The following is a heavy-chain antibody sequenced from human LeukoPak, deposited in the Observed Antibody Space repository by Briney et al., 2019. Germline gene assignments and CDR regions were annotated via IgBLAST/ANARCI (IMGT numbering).Heavy chain of an antibody. Sequence: GGSLRLSCAASGFTFDDYGMSWVRHVPGKGLEWVSGINWNGSGAGYADSVKGRFTISRDNAKNSLYLQMNSLKAEDTALFYCARYLRKLYGRGGDYYFYMDVWGKGTTVTVFS. CDR3: ARYLRKLYGRGGDYYFYMDV. J-gene: IGHJ6*03. CDR1: GFTFDDYG. V-gene: IGHV3-20*04. CDR2: INWNGSGA. D-gene: IGHD4-17*01.